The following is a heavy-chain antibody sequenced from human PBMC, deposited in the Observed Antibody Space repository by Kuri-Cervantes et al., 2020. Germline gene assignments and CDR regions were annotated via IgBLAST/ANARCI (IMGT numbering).Heavy chain of an antibody. Sequence: GGSLRLSCAASGFSFSNAWMSWVRQAPGKGLEWVAFIKTYAHGGTIDYAASAKDRFTISRDDSKSIAYLQMNTLKTDDTAVYYCTRNRSTPFDYWGQGTLVTVSS. J-gene: IGHJ4*02. CDR3: TRNRSTPFDY. D-gene: IGHD3-16*02. CDR1: GFSFSNAW. V-gene: IGHV3-49*04. CDR2: IKTYAHGGTI.